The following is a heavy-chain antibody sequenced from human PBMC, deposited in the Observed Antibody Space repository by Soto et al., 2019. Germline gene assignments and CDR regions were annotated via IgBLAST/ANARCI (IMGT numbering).Heavy chain of an antibody. V-gene: IGHV1-3*01. CDR2: INAGNGNT. J-gene: IGHJ5*02. CDR1: GYTFTSYA. Sequence: ASVKVSCKASGYTFTSYAMHWVRQAPGQRLEWMGWINAGNGNTKYSQKFQGRVTITRDTSASTAYMELSSLRSEDTAVYYCARDAPGYCSSTSCPNNWFDPWGQGTLVTVSS. D-gene: IGHD2-2*03. CDR3: ARDAPGYCSSTSCPNNWFDP.